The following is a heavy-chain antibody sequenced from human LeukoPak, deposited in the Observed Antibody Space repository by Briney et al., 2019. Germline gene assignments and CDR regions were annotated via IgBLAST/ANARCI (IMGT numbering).Heavy chain of an antibody. J-gene: IGHJ6*03. V-gene: IGHV1-18*01. CDR3: ARDLPGYCSSTSCYSSIEADYYYYMDV. Sequence: KVSCKASGYTFTSYGISWVRQAPGQGLEWTGWISAYNGNTNYAQKLQGRVTMTTDTSTSTAYMELRSLRSDDTAVYYCARDLPGYCSSTSCYSSIEADYYYYMDVWGKGTTVTVSS. CDR1: GYTFTSYG. D-gene: IGHD2-2*01. CDR2: ISAYNGNT.